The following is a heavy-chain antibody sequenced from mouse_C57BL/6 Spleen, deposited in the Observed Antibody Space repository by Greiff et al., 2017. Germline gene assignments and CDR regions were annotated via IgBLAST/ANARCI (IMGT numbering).Heavy chain of an antibody. CDR3: ARLGSTDYYAMDY. Sequence: VKLVESGPGLVAPSQSLSITCTVSGFSLTSYAISWVRQPPGKGLGWFGVIWTGGGTNYNSALKSRLSISKDNSKSQVFLKMNSLQTDDTARYYCARLGSTDYYAMDYWGQGTSVTVSS. CDR2: IWTGGGT. J-gene: IGHJ4*01. CDR1: GFSLTSYA. D-gene: IGHD1-1*01. V-gene: IGHV2-9-1*01.